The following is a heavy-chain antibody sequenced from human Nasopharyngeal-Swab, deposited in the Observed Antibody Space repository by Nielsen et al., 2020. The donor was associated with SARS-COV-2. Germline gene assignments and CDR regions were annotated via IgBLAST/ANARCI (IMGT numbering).Heavy chain of an antibody. CDR2: IYYSGST. CDR3: ARDLNWHGAFDI. Sequence: SETLSLTCTVSGGSISSGGYYWSWIRQHPGKGLEWIGYIYYSGSTYYNPSLKSRVTISVDTSKNQFSLKLSSVTAADTAVYYCARDLNWHGAFDIWGQWTMVTVSS. D-gene: IGHD1-1*01. V-gene: IGHV4-31*03. CDR1: GGSISSGGYY. J-gene: IGHJ3*02.